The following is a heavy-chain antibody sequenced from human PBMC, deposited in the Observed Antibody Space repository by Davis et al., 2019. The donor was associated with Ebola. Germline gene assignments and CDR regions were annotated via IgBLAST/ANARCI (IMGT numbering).Heavy chain of an antibody. J-gene: IGHJ1*01. Sequence: HTGGSLRLSCAASGFTFSNAWMSWVRQAPGKGLVWVSRINSDGSSTSYADSVKGRFTISRENAKNTLYLQMNSLRAEDTAVYYCATTSSGWYATQHWGQGTLVTVSS. D-gene: IGHD6-19*01. V-gene: IGHV3-74*01. CDR2: INSDGSST. CDR3: ATTSSGWYATQH. CDR1: GFTFSNAW.